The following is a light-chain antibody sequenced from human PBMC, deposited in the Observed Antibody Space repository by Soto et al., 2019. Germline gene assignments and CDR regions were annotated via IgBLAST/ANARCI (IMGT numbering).Light chain of an antibody. J-gene: IGKJ2*01. V-gene: IGKV3D-15*01. CDR1: QSVSSN. Sequence: EIVMTQSPATLSVSPGERATLSCRANQSVSSNLAWYQQRPGQAPRLLIYGTSIRATGIPARFSGSGSGAEFTLTISSLQSDDSAVYYCQQYNDSYTFGQGTNLEIK. CDR3: QQYNDSYT. CDR2: GTS.